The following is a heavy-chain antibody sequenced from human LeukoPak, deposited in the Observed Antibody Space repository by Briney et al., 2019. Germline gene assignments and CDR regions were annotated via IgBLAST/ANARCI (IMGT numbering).Heavy chain of an antibody. V-gene: IGHV1-18*01. J-gene: IGHJ4*02. CDR1: GYTFTSYG. D-gene: IGHD3-10*01. CDR3: ARDLVTMVRGVIPRSDY. Sequence: ASVKVSCKASGYTFTSYGISWVRQAPGQGLEWMGWISAYNGNTNYAQELQGRVTMTTDTSTSTAYMELRSLRSDDTAVYYCARDLVTMVRGVIPRSDYWGQGTLVTVSS. CDR2: ISAYNGNT.